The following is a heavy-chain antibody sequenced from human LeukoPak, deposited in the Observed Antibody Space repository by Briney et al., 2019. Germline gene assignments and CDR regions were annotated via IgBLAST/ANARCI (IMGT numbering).Heavy chain of an antibody. D-gene: IGHD3-22*01. V-gene: IGHV3-23*01. CDR3: AKHRFESGGYHSTD. CDR2: ISGGSGST. CDR1: GFTSSSFA. Sequence: PGGSLRLSCAASGFTSSSFAMSWVRQAPGKGLASVSTISGGSGSTYCADSVKGRFTISRDNSKNTLYLQMNSLRDEDTAVYYCAKHRFESGGYHSTDWGQGTLVTVSS. J-gene: IGHJ4*02.